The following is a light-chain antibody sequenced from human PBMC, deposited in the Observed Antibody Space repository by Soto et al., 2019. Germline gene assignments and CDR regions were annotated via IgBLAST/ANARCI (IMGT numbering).Light chain of an antibody. Sequence: DIEMTQSPYSLSASVGDRVTITCRASQSISSYLNWYQQKPGKAPKLLIYAASSLQSGVPSRFSGSGSGTDFTLTISSLQPEDFATYYCQQSYSTLPTFGQGTKV. CDR3: QQSYSTLPT. V-gene: IGKV1-39*01. CDR2: AAS. J-gene: IGKJ1*01. CDR1: QSISSY.